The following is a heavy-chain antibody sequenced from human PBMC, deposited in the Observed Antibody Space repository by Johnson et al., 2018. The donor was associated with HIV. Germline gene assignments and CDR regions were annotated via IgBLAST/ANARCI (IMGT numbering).Heavy chain of an antibody. Sequence: VQLVESGGGLVKPGGSLRLSCAASGFTFSDYYMSWIRQAPGKGLEWVSYISSSGSSIYYADSVKGRFTISRDNAKNSLYLQMNSLRAEDTALYYCAKDMGRYSSSSAAFDIWGQGTMIIVSS. CDR1: GFTFSDYY. V-gene: IGHV3-11*01. D-gene: IGHD6-6*01. CDR2: ISSSGSSI. CDR3: AKDMGRYSSSSAAFDI. J-gene: IGHJ3*02.